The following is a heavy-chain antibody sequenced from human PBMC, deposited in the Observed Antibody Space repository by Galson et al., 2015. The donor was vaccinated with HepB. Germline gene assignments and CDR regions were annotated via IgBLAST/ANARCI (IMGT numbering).Heavy chain of an antibody. Sequence: SLRLSCAASGFTFSSYAMSWVRQAPGKGLEWVSAISGSGGSTYYADSVKGRFTISRDNSKNTLYLQMNSLRAEDTAVYYCAKATYYDILTGYYMAYFQHWGQGTLVTVYS. J-gene: IGHJ1*01. CDR2: ISGSGGST. CDR1: GFTFSSYA. D-gene: IGHD3-9*01. CDR3: AKATYYDILTGYYMAYFQH. V-gene: IGHV3-23*01.